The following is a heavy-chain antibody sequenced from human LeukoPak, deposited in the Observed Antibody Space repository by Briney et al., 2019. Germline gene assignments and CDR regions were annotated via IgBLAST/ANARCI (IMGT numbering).Heavy chain of an antibody. Sequence: GSLRLSCAASGFTFSSYGMHWVRQAPGKGLEWVAFIRYDGSNKYYADSVKGRFTISRDNSKNTLYMQMNSLRAEDTAVYFCSRNPTAYNWFDPWGQGTLVTVSS. CDR3: SRNPTAYNWFDP. D-gene: IGHD1-14*01. J-gene: IGHJ5*02. V-gene: IGHV3-30*02. CDR2: IRYDGSNK. CDR1: GFTFSSYG.